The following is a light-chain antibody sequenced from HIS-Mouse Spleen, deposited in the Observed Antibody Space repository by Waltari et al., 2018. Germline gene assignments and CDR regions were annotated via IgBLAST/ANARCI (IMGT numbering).Light chain of an antibody. Sequence: QSALTQPASVSGSPGQSITISCTGTSSDVGSYDLVSWYQQPPGNAPILMLYGGSNRPSVVSNRFSGSKSGNTASLTISGLQAEDEADYYCCSYAGSSTYVVFGGGTKLTVL. CDR3: CSYAGSSTYVV. J-gene: IGLJ2*01. V-gene: IGLV2-23*01. CDR2: GGS. CDR1: SSDVGSYDL.